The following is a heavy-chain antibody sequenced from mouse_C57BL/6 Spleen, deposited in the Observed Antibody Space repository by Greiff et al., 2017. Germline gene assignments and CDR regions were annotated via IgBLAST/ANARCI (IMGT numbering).Heavy chain of an antibody. J-gene: IGHJ4*01. V-gene: IGHV1-59*01. D-gene: IGHD1-2*01. Sequence: QVQLQQPGAELVRPGTSVKLSCKASGYTFTSYWMHWVKQRPGQGLEWIGVIDPSDSYTNYNQKFKGNATLTVDTSSSTAYMQLSSLTSEDSAVYYCARYGSTGFWGQGTSGTVSS. CDR3: ARYGSTGF. CDR2: IDPSDSYT. CDR1: GYTFTSYW.